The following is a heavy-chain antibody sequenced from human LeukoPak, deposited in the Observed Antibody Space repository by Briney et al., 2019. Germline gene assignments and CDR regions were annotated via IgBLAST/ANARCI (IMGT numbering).Heavy chain of an antibody. CDR1: GFTFSSYG. J-gene: IGHJ4*02. CDR3: AKDFGIVLIPAALGY. Sequence: GGSLRLSCAASGFTFSSYGMHWVRQAPGKGLEWVAFIRYDGNNQYYPDSVKGRFTISRDNSKKTLYLQMNSLRAEDTAVYYCAKDFGIVLIPAALGYWGQGTLVTVSS. CDR2: IRYDGNNQ. D-gene: IGHD2-2*01. V-gene: IGHV3-30*02.